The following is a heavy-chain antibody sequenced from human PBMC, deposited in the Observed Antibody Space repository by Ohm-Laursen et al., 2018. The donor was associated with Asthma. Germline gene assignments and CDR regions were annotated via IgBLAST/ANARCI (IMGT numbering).Heavy chain of an antibody. D-gene: IGHD6-13*01. J-gene: IGHJ4*02. Sequence: TLSLTCTVSGGSISSDSYYWSWIRQHPGRGLEWIGYIYYSGLTYSNPSLRSRVIISVDTSKNQFSLKLTSVTAADTAVYYCARHSAGPNYWGLGALVTVSS. CDR2: IYYSGLT. CDR1: GGSISSDSYY. CDR3: ARHSAGPNY. V-gene: IGHV4-31*03.